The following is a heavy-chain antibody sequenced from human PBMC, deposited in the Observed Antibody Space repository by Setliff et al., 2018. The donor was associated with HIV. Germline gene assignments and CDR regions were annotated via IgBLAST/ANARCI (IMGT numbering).Heavy chain of an antibody. V-gene: IGHV5-51*01. J-gene: IGHJ3*02. D-gene: IGHD3-22*01. CDR2: IYPGDSDT. CDR1: GYTFTTYW. Sequence: PGESLKISCKGSGYTFTTYWIGWVRQMPGKGLEWMGIIYPGDSDTRYSPSFQGQVTISADKSISTAYLQWSSLKASDTAMYYCAKYDPTHYYDSSGYPDDALDIWGQGTMVTVSS. CDR3: AKYDPTHYYDSSGYPDDALDI.